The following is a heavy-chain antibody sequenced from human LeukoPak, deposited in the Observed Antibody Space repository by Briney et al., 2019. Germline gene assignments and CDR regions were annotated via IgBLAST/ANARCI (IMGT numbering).Heavy chain of an antibody. CDR3: APYTYYFDH. J-gene: IGHJ4*02. CDR1: GFTFSSFA. Sequence: GGSLRLSRAASGFTFSSFAVSWVRQAPGKGLEWVSGISGSGGRTDYADSVKGRFTISRDNSKNTLYLQMNSLRAEDTALYYCAPYTYYFDHWGQGTLVTVSS. CDR2: ISGSGGRT. V-gene: IGHV3-23*01. D-gene: IGHD2-2*02.